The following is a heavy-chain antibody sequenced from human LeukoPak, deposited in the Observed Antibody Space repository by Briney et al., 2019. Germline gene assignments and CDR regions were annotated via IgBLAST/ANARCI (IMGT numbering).Heavy chain of an antibody. D-gene: IGHD2-2*01. V-gene: IGHV1-69*06. J-gene: IGHJ5*02. CDR2: IIPIFGTA. CDR3: AWGGGHCSSTSCYAGNWFDP. CDR1: GGTFSSYA. Sequence: SVKFSCKASGGTFSSYAISWVRQAPGQGLEWMGGIIPIFGTANYAQKFQGRVTITADKSTSTAYMELSSLRSEDTAVYYCAWGGGHCSSTSCYAGNWFDPWGQGTLVTVSS.